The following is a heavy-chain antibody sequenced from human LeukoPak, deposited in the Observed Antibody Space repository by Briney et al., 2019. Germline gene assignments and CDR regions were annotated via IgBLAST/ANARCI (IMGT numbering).Heavy chain of an antibody. V-gene: IGHV3-21*01. J-gene: IGHJ6*02. CDR2: ISSSSSYI. CDR3: ARGLLGYCSSTSCYTGMSGYYYYGMDV. CDR1: GFTFSSYS. D-gene: IGHD2-2*02. Sequence: GGSLRLSCAASGFTFSSYSMNWVRQAPGKGLEWVSSISSSSSYIYYADSVKGRFTISRDNAKNSLYLQMNSLRAEDTAVYYCARGLLGYCSSTSCYTGMSGYYYYGMDVWGQGTTVTVSS.